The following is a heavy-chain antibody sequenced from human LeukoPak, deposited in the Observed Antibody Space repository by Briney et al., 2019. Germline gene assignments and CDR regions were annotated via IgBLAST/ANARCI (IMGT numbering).Heavy chain of an antibody. CDR1: GYTFTSYG. D-gene: IGHD6-19*01. J-gene: IGHJ4*02. Sequence: ASVKVSCKASGYTFTSYGISWVRQATGQGLEWMGWISAYNGNTNYAQKLQGRVTMTTGTSTSTAYMELRSLRSDDTAVYYCAREYSSGSSSDYWGQGTLVTVSS. CDR3: AREYSSGSSSDY. V-gene: IGHV1-18*04. CDR2: ISAYNGNT.